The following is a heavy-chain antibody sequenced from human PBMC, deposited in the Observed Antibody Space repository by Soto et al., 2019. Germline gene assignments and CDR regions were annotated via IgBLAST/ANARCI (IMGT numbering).Heavy chain of an antibody. Sequence: PSETLSLTCTVSGGSISSGGYYWSWIRQHPGKGLEWIGYIYYSGSTYYNPSLKSRVTISVDTSKIQFSLKLSSVTAADTAVYYCARVFSDSSSFFDPWGQGTLVTVSS. J-gene: IGHJ5*02. V-gene: IGHV4-31*03. D-gene: IGHD6-13*01. CDR2: IYYSGST. CDR3: ARVFSDSSSFFDP. CDR1: GGSISSGGYY.